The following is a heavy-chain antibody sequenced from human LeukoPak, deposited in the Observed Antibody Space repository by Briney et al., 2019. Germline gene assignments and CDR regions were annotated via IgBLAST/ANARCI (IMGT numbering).Heavy chain of an antibody. J-gene: IGHJ4*02. CDR3: ARLSPPEYNWNYGYHFDY. V-gene: IGHV4-39*01. CDR2: IYYSGST. Sequence: PSETLSLTCAVSGGSISSSSYYWGWIRQSPGKGLEWIGSIYYSGSTYYNPSLKSRVTISVDTSKNQFSLKLSSVTAADTAVYYCARLSPPEYNWNYGYHFDYWGQGTLVTVSS. CDR1: GGSISSSSYY. D-gene: IGHD1-7*01.